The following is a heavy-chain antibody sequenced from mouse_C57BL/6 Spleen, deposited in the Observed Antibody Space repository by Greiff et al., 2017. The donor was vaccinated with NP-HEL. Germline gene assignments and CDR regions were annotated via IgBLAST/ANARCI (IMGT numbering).Heavy chain of an antibody. J-gene: IGHJ2*01. D-gene: IGHD1-1*01. Sequence: QVQLQQPGAELVKPEASVKLSCKASGYTFTSYWMHWVKQRPGQGLEWIGMIHPNSGSTNYNEKFKSKATLTVDKSSSTAYMQLSSLTSEDSAVYYCARGKDIYYSDYWGQGTTLTVSS. CDR2: IHPNSGST. CDR3: ARGKDIYYSDY. V-gene: IGHV1-64*01. CDR1: GYTFTSYW.